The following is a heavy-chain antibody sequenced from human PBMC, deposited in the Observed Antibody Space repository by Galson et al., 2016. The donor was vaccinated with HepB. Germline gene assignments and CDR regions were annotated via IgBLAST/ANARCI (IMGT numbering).Heavy chain of an antibody. D-gene: IGHD2-15*01. V-gene: IGHV4-61*01. CDR1: GGSVRSGSFY. Sequence: SETLSLTCSVSGGSVRSGSFYWSWIRQPPGKGLEWIGYIFYSGYTKYNPSLRSRVTISIDTSRNQFSLKLSSVTAADTAVYYCARTMGSWWGQGTLVTVSS. CDR3: ARTMGSW. CDR2: IFYSGYT. J-gene: IGHJ4*02.